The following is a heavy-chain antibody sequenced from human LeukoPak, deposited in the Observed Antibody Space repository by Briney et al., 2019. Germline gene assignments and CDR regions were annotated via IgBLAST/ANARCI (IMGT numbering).Heavy chain of an antibody. CDR1: GFTFSSSW. D-gene: IGHD1/OR15-1a*01. CDR2: IKEDGTEE. J-gene: IGHJ4*02. V-gene: IGHV3-7*05. Sequence: PGGSLRLSCAASGFTFSSSWMTWVRQASGKGLEWAAHIKEDGTEEYYVDSVKGRFTISRDNAKNSLYLQMNSLRAEDTAVYYCARWNNDWEFDYWGQGTLVSVSS. CDR3: ARWNNDWEFDY.